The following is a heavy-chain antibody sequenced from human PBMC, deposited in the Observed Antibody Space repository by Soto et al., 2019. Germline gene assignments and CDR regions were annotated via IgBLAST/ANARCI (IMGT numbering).Heavy chain of an antibody. J-gene: IGHJ4*02. CDR1: GGSISSGGYY. CDR3: ARGDYVWGRYAYFDY. CDR2: IYYNGNT. D-gene: IGHD3-16*01. Sequence: QVQLQESGPGLVKPSQTLSLTCTVSGGSISSGGYYWSWIRQHPGKGLEWIGYIYYNGNTYYNPSLKSRLTISVDTSKNQFSLKLSSVTAADTAVYYCARGDYVWGRYAYFDYWGQGTLVTVSS. V-gene: IGHV4-31*03.